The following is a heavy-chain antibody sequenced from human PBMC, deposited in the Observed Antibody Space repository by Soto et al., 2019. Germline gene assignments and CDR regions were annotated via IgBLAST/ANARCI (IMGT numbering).Heavy chain of an antibody. CDR3: ARGYGAFDV. D-gene: IGHD2-15*01. V-gene: IGHV3-11*06. Sequence: QVQLVESGGGLVKPGGSLRLSCATSGFIFGDFYMSWIRQAPGKGLEWISYTGGTTGLTNHADSVKGRFTISRDIAKNSLYLHMNSLRAEDTALYYCARGYGAFDVWGQGTMVTVSS. J-gene: IGHJ3*01. CDR1: GFIFGDFY. CDR2: TGGTTGLT.